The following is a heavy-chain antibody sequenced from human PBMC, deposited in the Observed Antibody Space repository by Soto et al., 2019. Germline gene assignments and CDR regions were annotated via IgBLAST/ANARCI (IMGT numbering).Heavy chain of an antibody. CDR2: INPRDGST. Sequence: QVQLMQSGAELKKPGASVKVSCKASGYTLTNNYLHWVRQAPGQGLEWMTMINPRDGSTTSAQKFQGRVTATRDTSTSFVYLELTSLRFEDTAVYYCARGSAVMTAVFDYWGQGTLVSVSS. J-gene: IGHJ4*02. CDR3: ARGSAVMTAVFDY. CDR1: GYTLTNNY. V-gene: IGHV1-46*01. D-gene: IGHD2-21*02.